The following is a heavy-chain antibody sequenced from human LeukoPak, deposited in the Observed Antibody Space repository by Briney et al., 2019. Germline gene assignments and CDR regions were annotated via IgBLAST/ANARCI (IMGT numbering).Heavy chain of an antibody. CDR2: IKQDGSEK. CDR3: ARDERLLSFLK. J-gene: IGHJ4*02. D-gene: IGHD3-3*01. CDR1: GFSFSSYW. Sequence: GGSLRLSCAASGFSFSSYWMSWVRQAPGKGLEWVANIKQDGSEKYYLDSVKGRFTISRDNSKNTLYLQMNSLRAEDTAIYYCARDERLLSFLKWGQGTLVTVSS. V-gene: IGHV3-7*03.